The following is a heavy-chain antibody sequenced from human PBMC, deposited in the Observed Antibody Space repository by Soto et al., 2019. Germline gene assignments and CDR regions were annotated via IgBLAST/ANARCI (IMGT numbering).Heavy chain of an antibody. D-gene: IGHD2-15*01. CDR3: SRDVVVGAKALNY. CDR2: IKEDGSEK. CDR1: GFTFSNYW. Sequence: GGSLRLSCAASGFTFSNYWMTWVRQAPGKGLEWVANIKEDGSEKHYVDSVKGRFTISRDNAKNSPYLQMNSLRVEDTAVYFCSRDVVVGAKALNYWGQGALVTVSS. J-gene: IGHJ4*02. V-gene: IGHV3-7*01.